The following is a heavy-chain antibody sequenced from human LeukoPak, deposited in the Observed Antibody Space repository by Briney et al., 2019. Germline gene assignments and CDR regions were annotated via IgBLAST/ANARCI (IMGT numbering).Heavy chain of an antibody. CDR3: ARKDGDY. J-gene: IGHJ4*02. Sequence: SETLSLTCAVSGASITSFHWTWFRQPAGRGLEWIGLIYTSGSTLYNPSLQSRVAMSVDVTKNQLSLKLSYVAAADAATYYCARKDGDYWGQGTLVTVSS. CDR1: GASITSFH. CDR2: IYTSGST. D-gene: IGHD6-6*01. V-gene: IGHV4-4*07.